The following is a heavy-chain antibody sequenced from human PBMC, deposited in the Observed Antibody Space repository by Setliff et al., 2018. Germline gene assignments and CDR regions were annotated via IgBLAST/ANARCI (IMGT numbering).Heavy chain of an antibody. CDR2: TYSKGSM. J-gene: IGHJ4*02. CDR3: ARGDSSGNNYPVLDY. D-gene: IGHD1-26*01. CDR1: GGSINSGPYY. Sequence: SETLSLTCTVSGGSINSGPYYWTWIRQSAGRGLEWIGQTYSKGSMNYNPSLKSRVTISADSSKGQFFLDLSSVTAADTAVYYCARGDSSGNNYPVLDYWGQGSLVTVSS. V-gene: IGHV4-61*09.